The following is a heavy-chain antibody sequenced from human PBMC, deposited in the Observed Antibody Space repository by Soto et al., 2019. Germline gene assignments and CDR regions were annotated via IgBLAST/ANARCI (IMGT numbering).Heavy chain of an antibody. D-gene: IGHD6-13*01. CDR2: ISGSGGST. V-gene: IGHV3-23*01. CDR1: GFTFSSYA. J-gene: IGHJ1*01. Sequence: HPGGSLRLSCAASGFTFSSYAMSWVRQAPGRGLEWVSAISGSGGSTYYADSVKGRFTISRDNSKNTLYLQMNSLRAEDTAVYYCQISPLGLHVAAAAKGPPEYFQHWGQGTLVTVSS. CDR3: QISPLGLHVAAAAKGPPEYFQH.